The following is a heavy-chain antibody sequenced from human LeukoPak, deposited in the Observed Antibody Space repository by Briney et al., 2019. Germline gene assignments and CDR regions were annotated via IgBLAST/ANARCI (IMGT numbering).Heavy chain of an antibody. D-gene: IGHD3-9*01. V-gene: IGHV4-34*01. CDR3: ARGGLRYFDWLLPRNWFDP. CDR2: INHSGST. CDR1: GGSFSGYY. J-gene: IGHJ5*02. Sequence: PSETLSLTCAVYGGSFSGYYWSWIRQPPGKGLEWIGEINHSGSTNYNPSLKSRVTISVDTSKNQFSLKLSSATAADTAVYYCARGGLRYFDWLLPRNWFDPWGQGTLVTVSS.